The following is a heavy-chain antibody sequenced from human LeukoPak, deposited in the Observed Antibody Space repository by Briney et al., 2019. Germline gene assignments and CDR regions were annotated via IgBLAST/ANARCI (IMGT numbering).Heavy chain of an antibody. CDR1: GYSFTSYW. J-gene: IGHJ4*02. D-gene: IGHD3-22*01. Sequence: GESLKISCKGSGYSFTSYWIGWVRQMPGKGLEWMGIIYPGDSDTRYSPSFQGQVTISADKSISTAYLQWSRLKASDTAMYYCARPTIVDYYDSSGYYIAYWGQGTLVTVSS. CDR3: ARPTIVDYYDSSGYYIAY. V-gene: IGHV5-51*01. CDR2: IYPGDSDT.